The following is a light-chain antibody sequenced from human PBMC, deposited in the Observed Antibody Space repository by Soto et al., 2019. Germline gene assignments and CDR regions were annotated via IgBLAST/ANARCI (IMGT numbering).Light chain of an antibody. CDR3: SSYTSSGSFL. CDR2: DVS. V-gene: IGLV2-14*03. J-gene: IGLJ2*01. Sequence: QSALTQPASVSGSPGQSITISCTGTSSDVGGYNFVSWFQQYPGKVPKVMIHDVSNRPSGVSNRFSGSKSGNTASLTISGLQAEDEADYYCSSYTSSGSFLFGGGTTLTVL. CDR1: SSDVGGYNF.